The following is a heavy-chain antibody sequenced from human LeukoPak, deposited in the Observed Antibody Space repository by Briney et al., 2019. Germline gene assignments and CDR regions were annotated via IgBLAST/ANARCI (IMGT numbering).Heavy chain of an antibody. CDR2: IKQDGSEK. D-gene: IGHD3-10*01. CDR3: ARDAELLWFGDLLSRHYYYGMDV. V-gene: IGHV3-7*01. CDR1: GFTFSNYW. Sequence: PGGSLRLSCAASGFTFSNYWMSWVRQAPGKGLEWVANIKQDGSEKYYVDSVKGRFTISRDNAKNSLYLQMNSLRAEDTAVYFCARDAELLWFGDLLSRHYYYGMDVWGQGTTVTVSS. J-gene: IGHJ6*02.